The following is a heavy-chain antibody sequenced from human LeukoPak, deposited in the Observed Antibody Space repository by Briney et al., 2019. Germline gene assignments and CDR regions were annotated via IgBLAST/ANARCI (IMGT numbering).Heavy chain of an antibody. D-gene: IGHD5-12*01. CDR2: IKQDGSEK. CDR1: GFTFSIYW. CDR3: ARARDIVALFDY. J-gene: IGHJ4*02. V-gene: IGHV3-7*01. Sequence: GGSLRLSCAASGFTFSIYWMSWVRQAPGKGLEWVANIKQDGSEKYYVDSVKGRFTVSRDNTKNSLYLQMNSLRVEDTAVYYCARARDIVALFDYWGQGTLVTVSS.